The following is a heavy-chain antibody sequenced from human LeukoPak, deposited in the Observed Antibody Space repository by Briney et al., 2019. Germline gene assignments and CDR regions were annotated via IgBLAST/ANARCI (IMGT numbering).Heavy chain of an antibody. CDR2: ISYDGSKK. V-gene: IGHV3-30*04. CDR1: GFSLSSYA. D-gene: IGHD5-12*01. CDR3: ARSAAAGRIVATFGY. Sequence: PGRSLRLSCAASGFSLSSYAMHWVRQAPGKGLEGVAIISYDGSKKYYADSVKGRFTISRDNSKNTLYLQMNSLRAEDTAVYYCARSAAAGRIVATFGYWGQGTLVIVSS. J-gene: IGHJ4*02.